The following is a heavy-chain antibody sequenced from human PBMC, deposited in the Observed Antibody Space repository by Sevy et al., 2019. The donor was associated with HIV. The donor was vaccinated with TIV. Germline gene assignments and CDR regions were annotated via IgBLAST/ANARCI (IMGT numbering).Heavy chain of an antibody. D-gene: IGHD5-12*01. CDR3: TRAPPVRSGDDSLNWFDP. J-gene: IGHJ5*02. Sequence: SETLSLTCTVSSGSISSYYWSWIRQPPGKGLEYIGYIHSSGTTNYNPSLKSRVTISVDTSKNQFSLNLSSGTAADTAVYYCTRAPPVRSGDDSLNWFDPWGQGTLVTVSS. CDR2: IHSSGTT. CDR1: SGSISSYY. V-gene: IGHV4-59*01.